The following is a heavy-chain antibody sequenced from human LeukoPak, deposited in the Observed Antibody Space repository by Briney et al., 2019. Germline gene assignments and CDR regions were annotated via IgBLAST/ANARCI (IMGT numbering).Heavy chain of an antibody. J-gene: IGHJ4*02. V-gene: IGHV1-8*03. CDR2: MNPNSGNT. D-gene: IGHD1-7*01. CDR3: ARVPLNWNYLADY. CDR1: GYTFTSYD. Sequence: GASVKVSCKASGYTFTSYDINWVRQATGQGLEWMGWMNPNSGNTGYAQKFQGRVTITRNTSISTAYMELSSLRSEDTAVYYCARVPLNWNYLADYWGQGTLVTVSS.